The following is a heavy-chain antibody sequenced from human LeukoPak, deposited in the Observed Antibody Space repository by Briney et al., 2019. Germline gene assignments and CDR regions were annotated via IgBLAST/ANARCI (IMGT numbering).Heavy chain of an antibody. V-gene: IGHV4-4*07. CDR3: ARDRVGATSNYYYYYYMDV. D-gene: IGHD5-12*01. Sequence: PSETLSLTCTVSGGSISSYYWSWIRQPAGKGLEWIGRIYTSGSTNYNPSLKSRVTMSVDTSKNQFSLKLSSVTAADTAVYYCARDRVGATSNYYYYYYMDVWGKGTTVTISS. CDR2: IYTSGST. CDR1: GGSISSYY. J-gene: IGHJ6*03.